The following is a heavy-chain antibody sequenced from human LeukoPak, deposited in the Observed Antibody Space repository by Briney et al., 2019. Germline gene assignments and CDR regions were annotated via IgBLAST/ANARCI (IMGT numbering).Heavy chain of an antibody. D-gene: IGHD3-22*01. CDR1: GFTFSTYG. CDR2: ISYDGSNK. V-gene: IGHV3-30*03. J-gene: IGHJ4*02. CDR3: ARAGTYYFDTSGYLVY. Sequence: GGSLRLSCAASGFTFSTYGVHWVRQAPGKGLEWVALISYDGSNKYYADSVKGRFTISRDDSKNTLYLQMNSLRAEDTAVYYCARAGTYYFDTSGYLVYWGQGTLVTVSS.